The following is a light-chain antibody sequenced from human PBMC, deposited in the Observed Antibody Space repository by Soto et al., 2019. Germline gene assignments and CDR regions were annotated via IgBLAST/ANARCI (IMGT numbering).Light chain of an antibody. CDR1: DIGSKG. CDR3: QVWDSGSAHVV. V-gene: IGLV3-21*04. J-gene: IGLJ2*01. CDR2: SDT. Sequence: SSELTQPPSVSVAPGKTASISCGGNDIGSKGVHWYQQKPGQAPVLVIYSDTDLPPVIPERFSGSNSANLATLTISRVEAGDEADYYCQVWDSGSAHVVFGGRTKLTVL.